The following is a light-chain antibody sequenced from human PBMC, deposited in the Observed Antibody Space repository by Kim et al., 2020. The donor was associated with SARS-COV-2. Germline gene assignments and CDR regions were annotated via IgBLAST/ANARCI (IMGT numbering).Light chain of an antibody. CDR1: QSVSSN. V-gene: IGKV3-15*01. CDR3: QQYSNWLRT. CDR2: GAS. J-gene: IGKJ1*01. Sequence: EIVLTQSPATLSVSPGERATLSCRASQSVSSNLAWYQQKPGQAPSLLIYGASTRATGIPARFSGSGSGTEFTLTISSLQSADFAVYYCQQYSNWLRTFGQGTKVDIK.